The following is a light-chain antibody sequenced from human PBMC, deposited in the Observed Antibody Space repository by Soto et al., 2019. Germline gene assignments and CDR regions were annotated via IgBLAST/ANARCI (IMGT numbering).Light chain of an antibody. J-gene: IGKJ1*01. CDR1: QSVSSSY. CDR2: GAS. CDR3: QQYGSSPRT. Sequence: EIVLTQSPGTLSLSPGERATLSWRASQSVSSSYLAWYQQKPGQAPRLLIYGASSRATGIPDRFSGSGSGTDFTLTISRLEPEDFAMYYCQQYGSSPRTFGQGTKVDIK. V-gene: IGKV3-20*01.